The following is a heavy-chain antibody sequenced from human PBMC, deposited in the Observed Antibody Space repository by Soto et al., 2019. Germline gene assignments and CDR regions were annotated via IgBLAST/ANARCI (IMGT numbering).Heavy chain of an antibody. CDR1: GFNVSNHY. D-gene: IGHD3-3*01. Sequence: EVQLVESGGGLVQRGGSLRLSCAASGFNVSNHYLSWVRKAPGRGLEGVSLISSSGRTFAAESAKGRFIISRDNSKNTLYLHMISLGAEYTAVYYYARSTPITVGDAFDIWCQGTMVTVSS. CDR2: ISSSGRT. V-gene: IGHV3-66*01. CDR3: ARSTPITVGDAFDI. J-gene: IGHJ3*02.